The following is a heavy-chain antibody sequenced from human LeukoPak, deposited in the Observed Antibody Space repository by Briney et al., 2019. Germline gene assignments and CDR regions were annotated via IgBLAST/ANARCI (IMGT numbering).Heavy chain of an antibody. CDR1: GYTLTSYW. D-gene: IGHD2-21*01. V-gene: IGHV5-51*01. J-gene: IGHJ2*01. Sequence: GESLKISCKGSGYTLTSYWIGWVRQMPGKGLDWIGIIHPGDSDTGYSPSLQGQVTISVDKSVSTAYLQWGSLKASDSGMYYCARLVVVNAKYWYFDLWGRGTQVTVSS. CDR2: IHPGDSDT. CDR3: ARLVVVNAKYWYFDL.